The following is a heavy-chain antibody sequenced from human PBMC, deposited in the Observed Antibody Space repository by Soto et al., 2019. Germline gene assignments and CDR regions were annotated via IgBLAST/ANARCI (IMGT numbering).Heavy chain of an antibody. CDR2: ISGSGGST. Sequence: GGSLRLSCAASGFTFSSYAMSWVRQAPGKGLEWVSAISGSGGSTYYADSVKGRFTISRDNSKNTLYLQMNSLRAEDTAVYYCEKGSSGYDVNGFDLWGQGPMVTVSS. V-gene: IGHV3-23*01. CDR1: GFTFSSYA. CDR3: EKGSSGYDVNGFDL. J-gene: IGHJ5*02. D-gene: IGHD5-12*01.